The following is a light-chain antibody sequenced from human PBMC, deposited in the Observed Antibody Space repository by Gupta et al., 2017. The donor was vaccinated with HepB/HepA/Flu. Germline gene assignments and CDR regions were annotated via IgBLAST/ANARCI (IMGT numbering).Light chain of an antibody. J-gene: IGKJ1*01. CDR1: QTVGTY. V-gene: IGKV1-39*01. CDR2: FAS. Sequence: DTQMTQSPSSLSASAGDRITISCRASQTVGTYLNWYQLKPGRAPKVLIYFASSLQTGVPSRFSGSGSGTEFTLTISSLQPEDVATYVCQQSYNMPRTFGQGTKVEI. CDR3: QQSYNMPRT.